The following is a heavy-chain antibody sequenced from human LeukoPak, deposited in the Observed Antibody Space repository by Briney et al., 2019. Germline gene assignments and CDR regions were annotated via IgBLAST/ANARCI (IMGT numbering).Heavy chain of an antibody. V-gene: IGHV3-23*01. J-gene: IGHJ6*02. CDR3: AKDGLDYGDYVGDYYGMDV. D-gene: IGHD4-17*01. Sequence: GGSLRLPCAASGFTFSSYAMSWVRQAPGKGLEWVSAISGSGGSTYYADSVKGRFTISRDNSKNTLYLQMNSLRAEDTAVYYCAKDGLDYGDYVGDYYGMDVWGQGTTVTVSS. CDR2: ISGSGGST. CDR1: GFTFSSYA.